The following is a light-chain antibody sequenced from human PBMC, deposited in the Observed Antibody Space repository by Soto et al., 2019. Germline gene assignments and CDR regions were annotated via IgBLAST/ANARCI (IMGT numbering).Light chain of an antibody. CDR2: DVS. V-gene: IGLV2-14*03. CDR1: SSDIGSYNY. J-gene: IGLJ1*01. Sequence: QSALTQPASVSGSPGQSITISCTGTSSDIGSYNYVSWYQQHPGKAPKLIIYDVSNRPSGVSDRFSGSKSGNTASLTISGLQAEDEADYYCSSYINTGTYVFGTGTKLTVL. CDR3: SSYINTGTYV.